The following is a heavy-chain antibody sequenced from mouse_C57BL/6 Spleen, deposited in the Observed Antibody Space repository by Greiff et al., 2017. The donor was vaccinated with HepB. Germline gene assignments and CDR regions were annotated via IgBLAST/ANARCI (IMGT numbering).Heavy chain of an antibody. CDR3: ARGIYYDY. J-gene: IGHJ2*01. CDR1: GFTFSDYY. Sequence: EVKVVESEGGLVQPGSSMKLSCTASGFTFSDYYMAWVRQVPEKGLEWVANINYDGSSTYYLDSLKSRFIISRDNAKNILYLQMSSLKSEDTATYYCARGIYYDYWGQGTTLTVSS. CDR2: INYDGSST. V-gene: IGHV5-16*01.